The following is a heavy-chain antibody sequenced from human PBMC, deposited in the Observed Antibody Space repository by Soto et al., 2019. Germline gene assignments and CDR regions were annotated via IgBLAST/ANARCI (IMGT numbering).Heavy chain of an antibody. V-gene: IGHV1-46*01. CDR3: ARARSEYDILSLEY. CDR2: INPSGGTT. Sequence: VKVSCKASGYTFTSYYMHWVRQAPGQGLEWMGIINPSGGTTSYAQNFQGRVTMTRDTSTSTVYMEVSRLRFEDTAVYYCARARSEYDILSLEYWGQGTLVTVSS. D-gene: IGHD3-9*01. CDR1: GYTFTSYY. J-gene: IGHJ4*02.